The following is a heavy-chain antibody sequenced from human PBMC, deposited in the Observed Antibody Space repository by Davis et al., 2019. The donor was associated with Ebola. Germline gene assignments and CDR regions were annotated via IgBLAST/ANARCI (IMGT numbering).Heavy chain of an antibody. J-gene: IGHJ5*02. CDR3: ARGWRYPGA. Sequence: GESLKISCAPSGFTFSTNWMSWVRQAPGKGPEWVAKINPDGSQKYYVDSVKGRFTISRDNTKNSLYLQMNNLRAEDTALYYCARGWRYPGAWGQGTLVTVSS. CDR2: INPDGSQK. D-gene: IGHD2-2*02. V-gene: IGHV3-7*01. CDR1: GFTFSTNW.